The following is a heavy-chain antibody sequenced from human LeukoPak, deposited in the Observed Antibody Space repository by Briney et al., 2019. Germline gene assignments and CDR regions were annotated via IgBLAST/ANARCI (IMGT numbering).Heavy chain of an antibody. Sequence: RRSPRPSPAPSRFTPSSDTMNCVPDAPGQGLEWGSAISSSISYTYSTHSVKGRFTISRTNPKNSLYLQMNPLRAEDTAVYYCARASGGESSSWYYYFDYWGQGTLVTVSS. D-gene: IGHD6-13*01. CDR3: ARASGGESSSWYYYFDY. CDR1: RFTPSSDT. V-gene: IGHV3-21*01. J-gene: IGHJ4*02. CDR2: ISSSISYT.